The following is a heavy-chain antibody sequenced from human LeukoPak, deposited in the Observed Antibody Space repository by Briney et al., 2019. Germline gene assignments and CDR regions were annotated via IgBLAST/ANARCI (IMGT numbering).Heavy chain of an antibody. Sequence: GGSLRLSCAASGITFSNAWMTWVRQAPGKGLEWVANIKEDGSDKNYLDSVEGRFTISRDNAKNSLYLQMNSLRAEDTAVYYCARDLSSWRAFDIWGQGTMVTVSS. CDR1: GITFSNAW. CDR3: ARDLSSWRAFDI. D-gene: IGHD6-13*01. V-gene: IGHV3-7*01. J-gene: IGHJ3*02. CDR2: IKEDGSDK.